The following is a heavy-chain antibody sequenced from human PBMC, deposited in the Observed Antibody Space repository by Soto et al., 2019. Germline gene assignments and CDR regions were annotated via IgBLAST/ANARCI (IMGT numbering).Heavy chain of an antibody. CDR3: SKWGGTWFYF. CDR1: GFTFSSYY. CDR2: VNEDGSEK. Sequence: EVQLVESGGGLVQPGGSLRLSCAASGFTFSSYYMSWVRQAQGKGLEWVANVNEDGSEKYYVDSVKGRFTVSKENAKNSLYPQINHLRAEDTAVYYCSKWGGTWFYFWGPGTLVTVSS. J-gene: IGHJ4*02. V-gene: IGHV3-7*01. D-gene: IGHD3-16*01.